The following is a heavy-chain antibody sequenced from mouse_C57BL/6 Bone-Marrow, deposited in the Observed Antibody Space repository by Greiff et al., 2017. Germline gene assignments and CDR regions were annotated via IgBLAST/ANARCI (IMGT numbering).Heavy chain of an antibody. J-gene: IGHJ4*01. CDR1: GFTFSSYA. CDR2: ISDGGSYT. CDR3: ASAGYGSSYNYYAMDY. Sequence: EVQVVESGGGLVKPGGSLKLSCAASGFTFSSYAMSWVRQTPEKRLEWVATISDGGSYTYYPDNVKGRFTISRDNAKNNLYLQMSHLKSEDTAMYYCASAGYGSSYNYYAMDYWGQGTSVTVSS. V-gene: IGHV5-4*01. D-gene: IGHD1-1*01.